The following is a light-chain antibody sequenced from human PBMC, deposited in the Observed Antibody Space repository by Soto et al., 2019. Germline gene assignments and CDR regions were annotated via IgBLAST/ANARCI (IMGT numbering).Light chain of an antibody. CDR3: APWDDSLSGPG. V-gene: IGLV1-47*01. Sequence: QSVLTQPPSASGTPGQRVTISCSGSSSNIGSNYVYWYQQLPGTAPKLLSYRNNQRPSGVPDRFSGSKSGTSASLAFSGLRSEDEADYYCAPWDDSLSGPGFGEGTKLTVL. J-gene: IGLJ2*01. CDR2: RNN. CDR1: SSNIGSNY.